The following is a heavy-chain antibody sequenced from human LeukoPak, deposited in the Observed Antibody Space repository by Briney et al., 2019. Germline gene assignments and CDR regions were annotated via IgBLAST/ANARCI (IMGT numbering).Heavy chain of an antibody. CDR2: IYYSGST. V-gene: IGHV4-59*01. CDR3: ARAKRYSSSWMDY. D-gene: IGHD6-13*01. J-gene: IGHJ4*02. Sequence: LSETLSLTCTVSGGSISSYYWSWIRQPPGKGLEWIGYIYYSGSTNYNPSLKSRVTISVDTSKNQFSLKLSSVTAADTAVYYCARAKRYSSSWMDYWGQGTLVTVSS. CDR1: GGSISSYY.